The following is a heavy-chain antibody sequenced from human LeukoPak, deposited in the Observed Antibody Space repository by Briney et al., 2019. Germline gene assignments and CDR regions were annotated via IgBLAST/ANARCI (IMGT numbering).Heavy chain of an antibody. Sequence: GGSLRLSCAASGFTFSSYGMHWVRQAPGKGLXXXXXISYDGSNKYYADSVKGRFTISRDNSKNTLYLQMNSLRAEDAAVYYCAKRIVGPYFYYFDYWGQGTLVTVSS. CDR3: AKRIVGPYFYYFDY. V-gene: IGHV3-30*18. CDR2: ISYDGSNK. D-gene: IGHD1-26*01. CDR1: GFTFSSYG. J-gene: IGHJ4*02.